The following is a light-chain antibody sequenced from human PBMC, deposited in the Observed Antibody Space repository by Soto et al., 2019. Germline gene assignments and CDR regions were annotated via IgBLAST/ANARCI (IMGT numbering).Light chain of an antibody. CDR1: SSDVGSYNNL. J-gene: IGLJ1*01. Sequence: QSVLTQPASVSGSPGQSITISCTGTSSDVGSYNNLVSWYQQHPGKAPKAMIYEVNKRPSGVSNRFSGSKSGNTASLTISGLQAEDEADYYCCSYTHGNTFFGSGTKVTLL. V-gene: IGLV2-23*02. CDR3: CSYTHGNTF. CDR2: EVN.